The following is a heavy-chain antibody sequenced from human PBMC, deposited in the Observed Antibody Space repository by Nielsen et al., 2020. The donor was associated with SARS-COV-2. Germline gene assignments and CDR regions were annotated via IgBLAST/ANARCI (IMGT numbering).Heavy chain of an antibody. Sequence: ASVKVSCKASGYTFTSYAMHWVRQAPGQRLEWMGWINAGNGNTKYSQKFQGRVTITRDTSASTAYMELSSLRSEDTAVYYCARGFRWSAYYDILTGPPEYWGQGTLVTVSS. D-gene: IGHD3-9*01. CDR2: INAGNGNT. V-gene: IGHV1-3*01. CDR1: GYTFTSYA. CDR3: ARGFRWSAYYDILTGPPEY. J-gene: IGHJ4*02.